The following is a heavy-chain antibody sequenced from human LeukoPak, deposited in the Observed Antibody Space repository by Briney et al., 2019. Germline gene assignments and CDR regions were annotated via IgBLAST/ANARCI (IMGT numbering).Heavy chain of an antibody. V-gene: IGHV1-8*01. CDR1: GYTLTCYD. CDR2: MNPNSGNT. J-gene: IGHJ4*02. D-gene: IGHD3-22*01. CDR3: ARSSSAGSGYYLGY. Sequence: ASVKASCKASGYTLTCYDINWVRQATGQGLEWMGWMNPNSGNTGYAQKFQGRVTMTRNTSISTAYMELSSLRSEDTAVYYCARSSSAGSGYYLGYWGQGTLVTVSS.